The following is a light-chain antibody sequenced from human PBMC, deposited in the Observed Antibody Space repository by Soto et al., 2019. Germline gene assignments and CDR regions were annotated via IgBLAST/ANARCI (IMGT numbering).Light chain of an antibody. Sequence: IVLTQSPATLSVSPGERATLSCRASQSVSSSYLAWYQQKPGQAPRLLIYGASSRATGIPDRFSGSGSGTDFTLTISSLQPEDFATYYCQQYYSHPLTFGQGTRLEIK. CDR1: QSVSSSY. J-gene: IGKJ5*01. V-gene: IGKV3-20*01. CDR3: QQYYSHPLT. CDR2: GAS.